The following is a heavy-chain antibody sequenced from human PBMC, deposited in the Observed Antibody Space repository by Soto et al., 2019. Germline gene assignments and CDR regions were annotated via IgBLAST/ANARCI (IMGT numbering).Heavy chain of an antibody. V-gene: IGHV3-23*01. Sequence: EVQLLESGGGLVQPGGSLRLSCAASGFSFSGYVISSYAMSWVRQAPGKGLEWVSSISGSGDTTHYADSVKGRFTVSRDNSKNTLYLQMNSLRAEDTALYYCAKDQDVVVVDAFWFDPWGQGTLVTVSS. J-gene: IGHJ5*02. CDR3: AKDQDVVVVDAFWFDP. CDR1: GFSFSGYVISSYA. D-gene: IGHD2-2*01. CDR2: ISGSGDTT.